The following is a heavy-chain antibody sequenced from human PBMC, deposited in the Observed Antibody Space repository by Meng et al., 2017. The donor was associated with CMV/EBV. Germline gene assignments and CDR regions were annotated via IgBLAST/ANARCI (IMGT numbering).Heavy chain of an antibody. J-gene: IGHJ3*02. D-gene: IGHD6-13*01. V-gene: IGHV3-21*01. Sequence: GESLKISCAASGFTFSSYSMNWVRQAPGKGLEWVSSISSSSSYIYYADSVKGRFTISRDNAKNSLYLQMDSLRAEDTAVYYCARDLQLFRSSWHPVDIWGQGTVVTVSS. CDR3: ARDLQLFRSSWHPVDI. CDR1: GFTFSSYS. CDR2: ISSSSSYI.